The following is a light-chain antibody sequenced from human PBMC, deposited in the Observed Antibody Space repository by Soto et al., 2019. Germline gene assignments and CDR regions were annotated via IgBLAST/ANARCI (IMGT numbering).Light chain of an antibody. V-gene: IGLV1-40*01. CDR3: QSYDSSLSGSEV. CDR2: GNT. CDR1: SSNIGAGYD. Sequence: QSVLTQPPSVSGAPGQRVTISCTGTSSNIGAGYDVHWYQHLPGTAPKLLIYGNTIRPSGVPDRFSGSKSGTSASLAITGLQAEDEADYYCQSYDSSLSGSEVFGTGTKVTVL. J-gene: IGLJ1*01.